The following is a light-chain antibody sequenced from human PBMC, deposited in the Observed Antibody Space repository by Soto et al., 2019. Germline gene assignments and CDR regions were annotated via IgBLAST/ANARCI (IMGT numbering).Light chain of an antibody. J-gene: IGKJ5*01. CDR2: DAY. Sequence: EVVLTQSPVTLSLSPGERATLSCRASQSFRGLLAWYQQKPGQAPRLLIYDAYNRATGIPPRFSGSGSATDFTLTISSLEPEDSAVYYCQQRNMWPITFGQGTRLEIK. CDR3: QQRNMWPIT. V-gene: IGKV3-11*01. CDR1: QSFRGL.